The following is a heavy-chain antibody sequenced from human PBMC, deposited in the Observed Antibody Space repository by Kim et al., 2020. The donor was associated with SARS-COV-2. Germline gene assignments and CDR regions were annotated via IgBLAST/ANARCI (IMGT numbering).Heavy chain of an antibody. Sequence: YWGLDRHPPGRGLEWIGSIYYSGSTYYNPALKSRVTISVDTSKNQFSLKLSSVTAADTAVYYCARYVAGTIFGVVIIPAYYFDYWGQGTLAT. V-gene: IGHV4-39*01. J-gene: IGHJ4*02. CDR2: IYYSGST. CDR3: ARYVAGTIFGVVIIPAYYFDY. CDR1: Y. D-gene: IGHD3-3*01.